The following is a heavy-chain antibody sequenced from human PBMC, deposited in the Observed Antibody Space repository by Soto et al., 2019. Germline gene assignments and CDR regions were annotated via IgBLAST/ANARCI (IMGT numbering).Heavy chain of an antibody. CDR2: IYYSGST. D-gene: IGHD5-18*01. J-gene: IGHJ4*02. CDR1: DGSISSGNYY. Sequence: SETLSLTCTVSDGSISSGNYYWSWIRQPPGRALEWIGYIYYSGSTYYNPSLKSRVTMSIDSSKKQFSLNLSSVTAADTAVFYCARSRDRGYNYDYYFDSWGQGALVTVSS. V-gene: IGHV4-30-4*01. CDR3: ARSRDRGYNYDYYFDS.